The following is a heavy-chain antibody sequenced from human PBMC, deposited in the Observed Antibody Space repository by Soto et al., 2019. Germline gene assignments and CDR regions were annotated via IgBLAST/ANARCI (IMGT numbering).Heavy chain of an antibody. CDR2: LNHDGSRT. D-gene: IGHD1-26*01. J-gene: IGHJ6*02. Sequence: EVQVAESGGGLVQPGGSLRLSCAASGFTLTSHWMHWVRQAPGKGLVWVSRLNHDGSRTDNADSVKGRFPISRENAKNTLNLQMNSLRGEDTAVYYCARGGSGNYGDYYGIDVWGQGTTVTVSS. CDR1: GFTLTSHW. V-gene: IGHV3-74*02. CDR3: ARGGSGNYGDYYGIDV.